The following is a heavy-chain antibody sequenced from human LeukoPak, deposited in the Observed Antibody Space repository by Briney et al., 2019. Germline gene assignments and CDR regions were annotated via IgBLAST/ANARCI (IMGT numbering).Heavy chain of an antibody. J-gene: IGHJ4*02. CDR1: GGSISSSNW. V-gene: IGHV4-4*02. CDR2: IYHSGST. CDR3: ASRKLGNDY. Sequence: ASETLSLTCAVSGGSISSSNWWSWVRQPPGKGLEWIGEIYHSGSTSYNPSLKSRVTISADTSKTQFSLKLISVTAADTAVYYCASRKLGNDYWGQGTLVTVSS. D-gene: IGHD7-27*01.